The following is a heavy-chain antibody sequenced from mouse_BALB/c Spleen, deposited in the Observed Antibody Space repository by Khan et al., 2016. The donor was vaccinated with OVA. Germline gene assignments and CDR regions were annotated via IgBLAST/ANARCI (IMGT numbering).Heavy chain of an antibody. J-gene: IGHJ3*01. CDR3: ARELRLGGFAY. D-gene: IGHD1-2*01. CDR2: IWGDGST. CDR1: GFSLTGYG. Sequence: QVQLKESGPGLVAPSQSLSITCTVSGFSLTGYGVNWVRQPPGKGLEWLGMIWGDGSTDYNSALKSRLSISKDNSKSQVSLKMNSLQTDDTARYFCARELRLGGFAYWGQGTLVTVSA. V-gene: IGHV2-6-7*01.